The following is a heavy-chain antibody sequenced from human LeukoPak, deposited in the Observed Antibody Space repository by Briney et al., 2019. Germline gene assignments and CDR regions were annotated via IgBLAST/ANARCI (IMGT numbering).Heavy chain of an antibody. J-gene: IGHJ3*02. D-gene: IGHD5-18*01. V-gene: IGHV5-51*01. CDR3: ASRSSGYRFLDAFDI. Sequence: GESLKISCKGSGYNFTSYWIGWVRQMPGKGLEWMGIIYPGDSDTRYSPSFQGQVIISADKSISTAYLQWSSLKASDTAMYYCASRSSGYRFLDAFDIWGQGTMVTVSS. CDR2: IYPGDSDT. CDR1: GYNFTSYW.